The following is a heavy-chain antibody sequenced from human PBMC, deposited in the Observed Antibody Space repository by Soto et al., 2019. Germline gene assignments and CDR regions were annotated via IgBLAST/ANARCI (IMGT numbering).Heavy chain of an antibody. Sequence: SETLSLTCAVYGGSFSGYYWSWIRQPPGKGLEWIGEINHSGSTNYNPSLKSRVTISVDTSKNQFSLKLSSVTAADTAVYYCARVGNYYDSSGYKDYWGQGTLVTVSS. D-gene: IGHD3-22*01. J-gene: IGHJ4*02. CDR3: ARVGNYYDSSGYKDY. CDR2: INHSGST. CDR1: GGSFSGYY. V-gene: IGHV4-34*01.